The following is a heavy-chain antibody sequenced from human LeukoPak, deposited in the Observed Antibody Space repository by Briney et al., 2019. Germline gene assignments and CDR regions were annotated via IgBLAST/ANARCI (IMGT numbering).Heavy chain of an antibody. CDR2: ISTRSTYI. CDR1: GFTFSSYS. V-gene: IGHV3-21*01. Sequence: PGGSLRLSCAASGFTFSSYSMSWVRQAPGKGLEWVSSISTRSTYIYYAASVKGRFTISRDNAKNSLYLQMNSLRAEDTAVYYCARSTAGIEAAPGEDYWGQGTLVTVSS. D-gene: IGHD6-13*01. CDR3: ARSTAGIEAAPGEDY. J-gene: IGHJ4*02.